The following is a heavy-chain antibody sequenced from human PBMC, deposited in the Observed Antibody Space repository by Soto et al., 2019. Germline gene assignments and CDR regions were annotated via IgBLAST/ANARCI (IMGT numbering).Heavy chain of an antibody. CDR2: IYYSGST. Sequence: AWETLSLTCTVSGGSISSSNCTWIRQPPGKGLEWIGYIYYSGSTNYNPSLKSRVTISVDTSKNQFSLKLSSVTAADTAVYYCARGVRLSDPIALWGQGTLVIVSS. CDR3: ARGVRLSDPIAL. CDR1: GGSISSSN. J-gene: IGHJ1*01. D-gene: IGHD2-21*02. V-gene: IGHV4-59*01.